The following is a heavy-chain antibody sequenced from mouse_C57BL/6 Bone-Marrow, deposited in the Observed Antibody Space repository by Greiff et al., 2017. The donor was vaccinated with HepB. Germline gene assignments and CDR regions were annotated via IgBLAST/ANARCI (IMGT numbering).Heavy chain of an antibody. CDR2: IDPYDSYT. V-gene: IGHV1-69*01. J-gene: IGHJ3*01. D-gene: IGHD3-2*02. CDR1: GYTFTSYW. Sequence: QVQLQQPGAELVMPGASVKLSCKASGYTFTSYWMHWVKQMPGQGLEWIVEIDPYDSYTNYNQKFKGKSTLTVDKSSSTAYMQLSSLTSEDSAVYYCAIGLRLRRAYWGQGTLGTVST. CDR3: AIGLRLRRAY.